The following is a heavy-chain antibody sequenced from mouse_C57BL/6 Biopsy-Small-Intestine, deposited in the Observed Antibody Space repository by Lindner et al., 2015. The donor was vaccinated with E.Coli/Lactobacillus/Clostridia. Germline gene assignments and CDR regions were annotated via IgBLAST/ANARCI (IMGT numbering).Heavy chain of an antibody. V-gene: IGHV2-9*01. CDR2: IWGDGST. D-gene: IGHD2-12*01. Sequence: VQLQESGPGLVAPSQTLSITCTVSGISLTNYGVDWVRQSPGKGLEWLGVIWGDGSTNYNSTLKSRLSISKDNSKNQVFLKMSSPQADDTAMYYCAKHAFSYYWGYYAMDYWGQGTSVTVSS. CDR3: AKHAFSYYWGYYAMDY. CDR1: GISLTNYG. J-gene: IGHJ4*01.